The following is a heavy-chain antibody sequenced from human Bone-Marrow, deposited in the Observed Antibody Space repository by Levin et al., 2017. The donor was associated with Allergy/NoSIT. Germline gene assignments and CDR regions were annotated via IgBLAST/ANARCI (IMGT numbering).Heavy chain of an antibody. CDR1: GFVFTDYS. D-gene: IGHD3-16*01. CDR3: ARPSDHDYVWGSFMDV. Sequence: GVSLRLSCVASGFVFTDYSIQWVRQAPGKGLEWVASISSGSDYRYFADSVQGRFSISRDNAKKSVSLQMNGLRAEDTAIYYCARPSDHDYVWGSFMDVWGQGTMVTVSS. V-gene: IGHV3-21*01. CDR2: ISSGSDYR. J-gene: IGHJ3*01.